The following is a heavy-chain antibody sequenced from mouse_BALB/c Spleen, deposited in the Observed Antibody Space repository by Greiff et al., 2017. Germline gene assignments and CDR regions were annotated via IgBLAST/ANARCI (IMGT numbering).Heavy chain of an antibody. D-gene: IGHD1-2*01. V-gene: IGHV1S81*02. J-gene: IGHJ2*01. CDR3: ARWATALDY. Sequence: QVQLQQPGAELVKPGASVKLSCKASGYTFTSYWMHWVKQRPGQGLEWIGEINPSNGRTNYNEKFKSKATLTVDKSSSTAYMQLSSLTSEDSAVYYCARWATALDYWGQGTTLTVSS. CDR2: INPSNGRT. CDR1: GYTFTSYW.